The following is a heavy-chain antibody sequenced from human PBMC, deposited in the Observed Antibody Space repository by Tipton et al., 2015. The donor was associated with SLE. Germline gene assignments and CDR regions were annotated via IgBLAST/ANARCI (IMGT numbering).Heavy chain of an antibody. J-gene: IGHJ1*01. V-gene: IGHV4-34*01. Sequence: TLSLTCAVYGGSFSGYYWRWIRQPPGKGLEWIGEINHSGSTNYNPSLKSRVTISVDTSKNQFSLKLSSVTAADTAVYYCARGESWPEYFQHWGQGTLVTVSS. CDR3: ARGESWPEYFQH. D-gene: IGHD6-13*01. CDR2: INHSGST. CDR1: GGSFSGYY.